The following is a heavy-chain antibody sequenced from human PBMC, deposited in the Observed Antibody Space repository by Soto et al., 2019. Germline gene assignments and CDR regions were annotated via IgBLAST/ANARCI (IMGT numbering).Heavy chain of an antibody. D-gene: IGHD2-15*01. Sequence: SETLSLTCAVYRGSFSGYYWSWIRQPPGKGLEWIGEINHSGNTNYNPSLKSRVTISVDTSKNQFSLKLSSVTAADTAVYYCATGYCSGGSCYAQYYYYGMDVWGQGTTVTVSS. CDR1: RGSFSGYY. CDR2: INHSGNT. CDR3: ATGYCSGGSCYAQYYYYGMDV. V-gene: IGHV4-34*01. J-gene: IGHJ6*02.